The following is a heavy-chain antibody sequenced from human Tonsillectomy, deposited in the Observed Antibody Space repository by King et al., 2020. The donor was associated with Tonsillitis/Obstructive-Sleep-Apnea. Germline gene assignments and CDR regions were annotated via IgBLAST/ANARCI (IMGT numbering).Heavy chain of an antibody. J-gene: IGHJ4*02. Sequence: VQLVESGGGLVQPGGSPRLSCAASGFTFSNYAMHWVRQAPGKGLEYVSAISSNGGSTYYANSVKGRFTISRDNSKNTLYLQMGSLRVEDMAVYYCAREQGDFWSGYLDYWGQGTLVTVSS. CDR1: GFTFSNYA. D-gene: IGHD3-3*01. CDR3: AREQGDFWSGYLDY. CDR2: ISSNGGST. V-gene: IGHV3-64*01.